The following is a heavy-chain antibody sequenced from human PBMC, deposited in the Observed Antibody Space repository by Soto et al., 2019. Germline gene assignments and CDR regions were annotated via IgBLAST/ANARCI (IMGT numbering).Heavy chain of an antibody. D-gene: IGHD1-26*01. CDR1: GGSIRSGSYY. Sequence: QVQLQESGPGLVKPSQTLSLTCTVSGGSIRSGSYYWSWVRQQPGKGLEWIGYVFHSGSTYYNPSLKRRVTISADTSKNQFSLKLSSVTAADSAVYYCARYPQTRISGSPNYGMDVWSQGTTVTVSS. J-gene: IGHJ6*02. V-gene: IGHV4-31*03. CDR3: ARYPQTRISGSPNYGMDV. CDR2: VFHSGST.